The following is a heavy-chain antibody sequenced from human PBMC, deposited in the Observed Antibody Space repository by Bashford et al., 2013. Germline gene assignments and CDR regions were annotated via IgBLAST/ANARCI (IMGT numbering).Heavy chain of an antibody. CDR1: GGSFSGYY. V-gene: IGHV4-34*01. J-gene: IGHJ6*02. D-gene: IGHD6-6*01. Sequence: SSETLSLTCAVYGGSFSGYYWSWIRQPPGKGLEWIGEINHSGSTNYNPSLKSRVTISVDTSKNQFSLKLSSVTAADTAVYYCARGRLASSRYYYYYYGMDVVGPRDHGHRLL. CDR3: ARGRLASSRYYYYYYGMDV. CDR2: INHSGST.